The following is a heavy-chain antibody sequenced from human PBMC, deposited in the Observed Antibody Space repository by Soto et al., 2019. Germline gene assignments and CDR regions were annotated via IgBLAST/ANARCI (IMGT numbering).Heavy chain of an antibody. J-gene: IGHJ4*02. CDR3: ARAVAVPADFDY. V-gene: IGHV1-3*01. Sequence: ASVKVSCKASGYTFTSYAMHWVRQAPGQRLEWMGWINAGNGDTKYSQKFQGRVTITRDTSASTAYMELSSLRSEDTAVFFCARAVAVPADFDYWGQGTLVTVSS. CDR1: GYTFTSYA. D-gene: IGHD6-19*01. CDR2: INAGNGDT.